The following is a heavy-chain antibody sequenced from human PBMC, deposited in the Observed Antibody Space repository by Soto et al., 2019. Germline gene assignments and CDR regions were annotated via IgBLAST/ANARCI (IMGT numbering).Heavy chain of an antibody. V-gene: IGHV3-72*01. CDR2: TRNKANSYTT. D-gene: IGHD1-7*01. CDR1: GFTFSDHY. CDR3: ARERVTGTKYYYYGMDV. Sequence: GGSLRLSCAASGFTFSDHYMDWVRQAPGKGLEWVGRTRNKANSYTTEYAASVKGRFTISRDDSKNSLYLQMNSLKTEDTAVYYCARERVTGTKYYYYGMDVWGQGTTVTVSS. J-gene: IGHJ6*02.